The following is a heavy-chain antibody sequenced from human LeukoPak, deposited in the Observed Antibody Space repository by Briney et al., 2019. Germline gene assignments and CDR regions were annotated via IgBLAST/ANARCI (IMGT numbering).Heavy chain of an antibody. Sequence: GGSLRLSCTASGFTFDDYAMSWVRQAPGKGLEWVGFIRSKAYGGTTEYAESVKDRFTISRDDSKSIANLQMNSLKTEDTAVYYCTKAPRTTTVTYYYGMDVWGKGITVPVSS. CDR1: GFTFDDYA. CDR2: IRSKAYGGTT. D-gene: IGHD4-17*01. J-gene: IGHJ6*04. CDR3: TKAPRTTTVTYYYGMDV. V-gene: IGHV3-49*04.